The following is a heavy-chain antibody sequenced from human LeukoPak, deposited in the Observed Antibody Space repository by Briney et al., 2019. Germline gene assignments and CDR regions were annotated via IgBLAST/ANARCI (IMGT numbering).Heavy chain of an antibody. CDR1: GSIFSNYG. D-gene: IGHD5-24*01. Sequence: GGSLRLSCAASGSIFSNYGMHWVRHSPDKGLERVTFIRFDGSTQYYADSVKGRFTISRDNSKDTLYLQMSSLRLEDTGVYYCAKEGGDGSPFDYWGQGILVTVSS. CDR2: IRFDGSTQ. J-gene: IGHJ4*02. CDR3: AKEGGDGSPFDY. V-gene: IGHV3-30*02.